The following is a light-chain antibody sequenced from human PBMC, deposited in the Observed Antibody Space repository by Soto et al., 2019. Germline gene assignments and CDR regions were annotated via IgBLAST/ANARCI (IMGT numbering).Light chain of an antibody. Sequence: DIQMTQSPSSLSASVGDRVTITCQASQDISNYLNWYQQKPGKAPKLLIYDASNLETGVPSRFSGSVSGTDFTFTISSLQPEDIATYYCQQYDNLPLTFGPGTKGDI. J-gene: IGKJ3*01. CDR1: QDISNY. CDR3: QQYDNLPLT. V-gene: IGKV1-33*01. CDR2: DAS.